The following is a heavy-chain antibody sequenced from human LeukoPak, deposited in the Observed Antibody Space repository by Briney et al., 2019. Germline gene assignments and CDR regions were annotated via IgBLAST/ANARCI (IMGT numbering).Heavy chain of an antibody. V-gene: IGHV3-7*04. CDR2: IKQDGSER. D-gene: IGHD2-15*01. Sequence: PGGSLRLSCAASGFTFSSYWMSWVRQAPGRGLEGVDNIKQDGSERYYVDSVKGRFTISRDNAKNSLYLQMNSLRAVDTAVYYCARGPSGGNGFSYWGLGTLVTVSS. CDR3: ARGPSGGNGFSY. J-gene: IGHJ4*02. CDR1: GFTFSSYW.